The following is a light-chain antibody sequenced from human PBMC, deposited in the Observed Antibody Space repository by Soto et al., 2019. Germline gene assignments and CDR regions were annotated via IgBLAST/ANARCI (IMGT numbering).Light chain of an antibody. V-gene: IGKV3-20*01. CDR1: QSFSSSY. Sequence: EIVLTQSPGTLSLSPGERATLSCRASQSFSSSYLAWYQQKPGQAPRLLIYGASRRATGIPDRFSGSGSGTDFTLTISRLEPEDFAMYYCQQYGSSPWTFGQGTKVDIK. CDR2: GAS. CDR3: QQYGSSPWT. J-gene: IGKJ1*01.